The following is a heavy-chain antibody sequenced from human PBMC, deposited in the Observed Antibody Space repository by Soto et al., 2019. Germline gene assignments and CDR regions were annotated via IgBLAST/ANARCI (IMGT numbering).Heavy chain of an antibody. CDR3: AREGWYYDILTGYYSTIDYYSGMDV. CDR2: INPSGGST. D-gene: IGHD3-9*01. Sequence: ASVKVSCKASGYTFTSYYMHWVRQAPGQGLEWMGIINPSGGSTSYAQKFQGRVTMTRDTSTSTVYMELSSLRSEDTAVYYCAREGWYYDILTGYYSTIDYYSGMDVWGQGTTVTVSS. V-gene: IGHV1-46*01. CDR1: GYTFTSYY. J-gene: IGHJ6*02.